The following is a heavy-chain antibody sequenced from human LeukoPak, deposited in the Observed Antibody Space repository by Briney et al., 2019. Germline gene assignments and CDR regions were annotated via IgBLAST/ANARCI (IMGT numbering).Heavy chain of an antibody. V-gene: IGHV3-49*04. CDR2: IRNKGNGGTS. Sequence: GGSLRLSCTTSGLTFGDNAMSWVRQAPGKGLEWVGFIRNKGNGGTSEYAASVKGRFTISRDDSESITYLQMNSLRTEDTAVYYCTTGSYHESSGYRFDYWGQGTLVTVSS. CDR1: GLTFGDNA. CDR3: TTGSYHESSGYRFDY. D-gene: IGHD3-22*01. J-gene: IGHJ4*02.